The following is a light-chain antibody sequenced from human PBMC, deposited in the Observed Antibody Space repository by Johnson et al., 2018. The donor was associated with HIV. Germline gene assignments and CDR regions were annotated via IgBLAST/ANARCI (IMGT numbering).Light chain of an antibody. CDR1: SSNIGNYY. CDR2: DNN. CDR3: GTWDNSLNVYV. J-gene: IGLJ1*01. Sequence: VLTHPASVSAASGQKVNISCSGSSSNIGNYYVSWYQHLPGTAPKLLIYDNNKRPSGIPDRFSGSKSGTSATLGIAGLQTGDEADYFCGTWDNSLNVYVFGTATKVTVL. V-gene: IGLV1-51*01.